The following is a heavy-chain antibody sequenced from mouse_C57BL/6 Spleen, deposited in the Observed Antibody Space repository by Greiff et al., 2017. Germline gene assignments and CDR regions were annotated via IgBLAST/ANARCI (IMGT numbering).Heavy chain of an antibody. CDR3: ARDSWNYFDY. Sequence: EVKVVESEGGLVQPGSSMKLSCTASGFTFSDHYMAWVRQVPEKGLEWVANINYDGSSTYYLDSLKSRFIISRDNAKNILYLQMSSLKSEDTATYYCARDSWNYFDYWGQGTTLTVSS. CDR1: GFTFSDHY. CDR2: INYDGSST. J-gene: IGHJ2*01. D-gene: IGHD1-2*01. V-gene: IGHV5-16*01.